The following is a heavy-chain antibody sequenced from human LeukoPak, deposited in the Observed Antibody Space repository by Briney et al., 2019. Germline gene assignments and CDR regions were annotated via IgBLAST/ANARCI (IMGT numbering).Heavy chain of an antibody. V-gene: IGHV3-66*01. J-gene: IGHJ4*02. Sequence: GGSLRLSCAASGFTVSSNYMSWVRQAPGKGLEWVSVIYSGGGTYYADSVKGRFTISRDNSKNTMYLQMNSLRAEDTAVYYCARASFWFDYSGYYFDFWGQGTLVTVSS. CDR2: IYSGGGT. D-gene: IGHD2-15*01. CDR1: GFTVSSNY. CDR3: ARASFWFDYSGYYFDF.